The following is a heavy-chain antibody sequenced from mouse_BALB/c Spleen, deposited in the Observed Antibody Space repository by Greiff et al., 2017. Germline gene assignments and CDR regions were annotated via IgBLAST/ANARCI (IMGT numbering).Heavy chain of an antibody. V-gene: IGHV2-6-5*01. CDR3: AKQGLGRNYFDY. J-gene: IGHJ2*01. D-gene: IGHD4-1*01. CDR1: GFSLTDYG. CDR2: IWGGGST. Sequence: VKVVESGPGLVAPSQSLSITCTVSGFSLTDYGVSWIRQPPGKGLEWLGVIWGGGSTYYNSALKSRLSISKDNSKSQVFLKMNSLQTDDTAMYYCAKQGLGRNYFDYWGQGTTLTVSS.